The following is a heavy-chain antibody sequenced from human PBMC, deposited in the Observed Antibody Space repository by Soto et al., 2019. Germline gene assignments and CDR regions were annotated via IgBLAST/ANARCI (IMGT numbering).Heavy chain of an antibody. CDR3: ARDGVVLNEEGFEY. D-gene: IGHD2-15*01. CDR2: ISSSSSSI. V-gene: IGHV3-48*02. Sequence: GGSPRLSWAASGFTLSSYIMNWVRQAPGRLLGWVSYISSSSSSIYYAESVKGRLTISRDNDKNSLYLQMNSLRDEDTAVYYCARDGVVLNEEGFEYWGQGTMVTVSS. CDR1: GFTLSSYI. J-gene: IGHJ4*02.